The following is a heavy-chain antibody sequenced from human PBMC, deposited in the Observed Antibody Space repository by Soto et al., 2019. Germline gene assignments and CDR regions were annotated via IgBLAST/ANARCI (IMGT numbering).Heavy chain of an antibody. CDR2: INTNGGST. CDR1: GYTFTSYY. Sequence: ASVKVSCKASGYTFTSYYRHWVRQAPGQSLERMEKINTNGGSTSYAQKFQGRVTMTRDTSTSTVYMELSSLRAEDTAVYYCAIGGPVVVVAATYYYFDYWGQGTLVTVS. V-gene: IGHV1-46*03. CDR3: AIGGPVVVVAATYYYFDY. J-gene: IGHJ4*02. D-gene: IGHD2-15*01.